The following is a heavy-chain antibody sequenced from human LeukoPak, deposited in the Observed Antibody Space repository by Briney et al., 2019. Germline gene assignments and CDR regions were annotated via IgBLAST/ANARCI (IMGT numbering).Heavy chain of an antibody. D-gene: IGHD3-3*01. CDR2: IKQDGSEK. Sequence: SGGSLRLYCAASGFTFSSYWMSWVRQAPGKGLEWVANIKQDGSEKYYVDSVKGRFTISRDNAKNSLYLQMNSLRAEDTAVYYCARDRLGVVFPYYYYYMDVWGKGTTVTVSS. CDR3: ARDRLGVVFPYYYYYMDV. CDR1: GFTFSSYW. J-gene: IGHJ6*03. V-gene: IGHV3-7*01.